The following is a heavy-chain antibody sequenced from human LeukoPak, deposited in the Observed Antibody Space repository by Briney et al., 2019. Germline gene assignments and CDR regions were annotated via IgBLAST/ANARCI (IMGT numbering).Heavy chain of an antibody. V-gene: IGHV3-30*04. Sequence: GGSLRLSCAASGFTITTYAMTWVRQAPGKGLESVAVISHDGTYKNYADSVKGRFTISRDTSKNTVYLQMSSLRSEDTAVYYCASVADYWGQGTLVTISS. CDR1: GFTITTYA. CDR2: ISHDGTYK. CDR3: ASVADY. J-gene: IGHJ4*02.